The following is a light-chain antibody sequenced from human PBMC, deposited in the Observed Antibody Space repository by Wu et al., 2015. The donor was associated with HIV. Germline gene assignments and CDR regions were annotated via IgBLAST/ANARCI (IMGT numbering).Light chain of an antibody. CDR3: QQYGGSPAYS. CDR1: QSVSSN. CDR2: GAS. Sequence: EIVMTQSPATLSVSPGERATLSCRASQSVSSNLAWYQQKPGQAPRLLIYGASNRATGIPDRFSGSGSGTDFTLTISRLEPEDFAVYYCQQYGGSPAYSFGPGTKLEIK. J-gene: IGKJ2*03. V-gene: IGKV3-20*01.